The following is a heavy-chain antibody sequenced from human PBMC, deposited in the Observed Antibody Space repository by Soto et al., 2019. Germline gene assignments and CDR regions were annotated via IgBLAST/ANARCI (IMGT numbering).Heavy chain of an antibody. CDR3: ARPLIGNTVDL. Sequence: QAQLLQSGAEMKKPGASVKVSCKASGYTFINYFIHWERQAPGQGLEWIGIVHPSRGTADCAQKFKGRVTLTTDMSTRTVYMDLSNLRSEDTAVYYCARPLIGNTVDLWGQGTTVIVSS. J-gene: IGHJ3*01. D-gene: IGHD1-7*01. V-gene: IGHV1-46*01. CDR2: VHPSRGTA. CDR1: GYTFINYF.